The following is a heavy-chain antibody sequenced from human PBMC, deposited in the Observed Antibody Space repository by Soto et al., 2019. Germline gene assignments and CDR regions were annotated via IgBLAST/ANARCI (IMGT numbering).Heavy chain of an antibody. CDR3: ARGRMWYSSGRIFDY. CDR1: GGSISSGGYY. CDR2: IYSSRST. J-gene: IGHJ4*02. Sequence: SETLSLTCTVSGGSISSGGYYWGWIRQPPAKGMEWIGSIYSSRSTYYKQYLKRPVTISADTSKNQFSLKLRSVTAADTAVYYCARGRMWYSSGRIFDYWGQGTLVTVSS. V-gene: IGHV4-39*07. D-gene: IGHD6-19*01.